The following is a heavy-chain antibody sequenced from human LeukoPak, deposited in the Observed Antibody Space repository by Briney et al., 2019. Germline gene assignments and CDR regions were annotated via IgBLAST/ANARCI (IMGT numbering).Heavy chain of an antibody. Sequence: PGRSLRLSCAASGFTFSSYAMHWVRQAPGKGLEWVAVISYDGSNKYYADSVKGRFTISRDNSKNTLYLQMNSLRAEDTAVYYCASDIVVVPAAIGAARVFDYWGQGTQVTVSS. CDR2: ISYDGSNK. CDR3: ASDIVVVPAAIGAARVFDY. J-gene: IGHJ4*02. CDR1: GFTFSSYA. V-gene: IGHV3-30*01. D-gene: IGHD2-2*01.